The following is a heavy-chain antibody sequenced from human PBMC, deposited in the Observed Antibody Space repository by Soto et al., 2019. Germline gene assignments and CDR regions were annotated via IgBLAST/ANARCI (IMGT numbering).Heavy chain of an antibody. CDR2: ILPMLDIT. CDR3: TLGSWSAESFDI. V-gene: IGHV1-69*02. CDR1: GGTFSTYT. Sequence: QVQLVQSGAEVKKPGSSVKVSCKASGGTFSTYTIIWVRQAPGQGLEWMGRILPMLDITNSAHRFQGRVPITSEKSTSTDYLELSSLRSEDTAVYYCTLGSWSAESFDIWGRGTMVTVSS. D-gene: IGHD6-13*01. J-gene: IGHJ3*02.